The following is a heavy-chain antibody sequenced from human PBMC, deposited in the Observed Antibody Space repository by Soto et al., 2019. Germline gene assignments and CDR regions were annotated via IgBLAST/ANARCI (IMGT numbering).Heavy chain of an antibody. Sequence: ASVKVSCKASGYTFTGYYIHWVRQAPEQGPEWMGEIGPESGATRYAHKFQGRVTMTRDTSITTVYMELKNLSPDDTAVYYCGRGRSGQIVVFYWGQGTPVTVSS. V-gene: IGHV1-2*07. CDR3: GRGRSGQIVVFY. CDR1: GYTFTGYY. J-gene: IGHJ4*02. D-gene: IGHD1-26*01. CDR2: IGPESGAT.